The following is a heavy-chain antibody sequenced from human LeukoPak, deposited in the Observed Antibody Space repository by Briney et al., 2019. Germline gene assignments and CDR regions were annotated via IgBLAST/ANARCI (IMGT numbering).Heavy chain of an antibody. CDR2: VSAYNGNT. D-gene: IGHD6-6*01. V-gene: IGHV1-18*01. CDR3: ARDMIAASPNWFDP. Sequence: GASVKVSCKASGYRFTPYGISWVRQAPGEGLEWMGWVSAYNGNTNYAQKLEGRVTMTTDTSTSTAHMELRSLRYDDTAVYYCARDMIAASPNWFDPWGQGTLVTVSS. J-gene: IGHJ5*02. CDR1: GYRFTPYG.